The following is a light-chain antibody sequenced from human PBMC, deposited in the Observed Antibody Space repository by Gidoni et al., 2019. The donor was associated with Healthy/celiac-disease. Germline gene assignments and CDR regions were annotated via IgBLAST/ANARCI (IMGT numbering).Light chain of an antibody. CDR2: GAS. Sequence: EIVMTQSPATLSVSPGERATLSCRASQSVSSNLAWYQQKPGQAPRLLINGASTRATGIPARFSGSGSGTEFTLTISSLQSEDFAVYYCQQYNNWPQAFGQXTKVEIK. J-gene: IGKJ1*01. V-gene: IGKV3-15*01. CDR3: QQYNNWPQA. CDR1: QSVSSN.